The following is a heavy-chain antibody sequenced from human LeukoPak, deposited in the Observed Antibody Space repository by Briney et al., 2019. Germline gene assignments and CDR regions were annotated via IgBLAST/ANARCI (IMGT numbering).Heavy chain of an antibody. CDR3: ARRLDTSMVRGGSFDY. CDR1: GGSISSSSYY. D-gene: IGHD5-18*01. V-gene: IGHV4-39*01. Sequence: SETLSLTCTASGGSISSSSYYWGWVRQPPGKGLEWIGNIYYSGSTYYNPSLKSRVSISEDTSKNQFSLKLSSVTAADTAVYYCARRLDTSMVRGGSFDYWGQGILVTVSS. CDR2: IYYSGST. J-gene: IGHJ4*02.